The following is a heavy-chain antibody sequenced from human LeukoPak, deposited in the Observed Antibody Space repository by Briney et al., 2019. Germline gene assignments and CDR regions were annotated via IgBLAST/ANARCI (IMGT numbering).Heavy chain of an antibody. CDR2: ITASGDST. CDR3: TRRDYNDILTGPDV. CDR1: GFPFSDYV. Sequence: GGSLRLSCAASGFPFSDYVMIWVRQPPGKGLEWVSGITASGDSTFYGDSVKGRFTMSRDNSRNTAYLQMNSLKTEDTAIYFCTRRDYNDILTGPDVWGKGTTVTVSS. J-gene: IGHJ6*04. V-gene: IGHV3-23*01. D-gene: IGHD3-9*01.